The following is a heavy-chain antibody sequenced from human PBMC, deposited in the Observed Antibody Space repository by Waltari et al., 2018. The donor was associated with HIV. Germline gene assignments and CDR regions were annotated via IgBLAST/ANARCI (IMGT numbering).Heavy chain of an antibody. CDR2: INPNRRGT. CDR3: ARDRHDYGDSYFDY. V-gene: IGHV1-2*02. D-gene: IGHD4-17*01. CDR1: GYTFTGYY. J-gene: IGHJ4*02. Sequence: QVQLVQSGAEVKKPGASVKVSCKASGYTFTGYYMHWVRQAPGQGLEWMGWINPNRRGTNYAQKFQGRVTMTRDTSISTAYMELSRLRSDDTAVYYCARDRHDYGDSYFDYWGQGTLVTVSS.